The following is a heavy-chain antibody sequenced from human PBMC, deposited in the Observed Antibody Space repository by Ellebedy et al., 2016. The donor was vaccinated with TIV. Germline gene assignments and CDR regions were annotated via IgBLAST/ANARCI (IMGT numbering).Heavy chain of an antibody. D-gene: IGHD1-26*01. CDR3: ARDQEGVGPSSDY. CDR1: GFPFTTYW. J-gene: IGHJ4*02. Sequence: GESLKISCAASGFPFTTYWMHWVRQVPGKGLVWVSLIKGDGRSTNYADSVKGRFTISRDNAKNTVYLQMNSLRAEDTAVYYCARDQEGVGPSSDYWGQGTLVTVSS. CDR2: IKGDGRST. V-gene: IGHV3-74*01.